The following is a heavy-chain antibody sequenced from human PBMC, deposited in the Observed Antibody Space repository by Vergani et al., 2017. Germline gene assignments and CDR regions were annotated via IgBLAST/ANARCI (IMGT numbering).Heavy chain of an antibody. Sequence: QVQLVQSGAEVKKPGSSVKVSCKASGGTFSSYAITWVRQAPGQGLDWMGRIIPIFGTANSAQKFQGRVTITADKSTSTAYMERSSLRSEDTAVYYCARVGYTYGDAFEIWGQGTMVTVYS. V-gene: IGHV1-69*14. CDR3: ARVGYTYGDAFEI. CDR2: IIPIFGTA. D-gene: IGHD5-18*01. J-gene: IGHJ3*02. CDR1: GGTFSSYA.